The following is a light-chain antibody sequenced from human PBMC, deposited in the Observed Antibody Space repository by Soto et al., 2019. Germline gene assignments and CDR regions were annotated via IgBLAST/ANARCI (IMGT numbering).Light chain of an antibody. CDR3: QQYNNWPRT. J-gene: IGKJ1*01. CDR2: GAS. CDR1: QSVSSN. V-gene: IGKV3-15*01. Sequence: ELGLTQSPGTLSLSPGERATLSCRASQSVSSNLAWYQQKPGQAPRLLIYGASTRATGIPARFSGSGSGIEFTLTISSLQSEDFAVYYCQQYNNWPRTFGQGTKVDIK.